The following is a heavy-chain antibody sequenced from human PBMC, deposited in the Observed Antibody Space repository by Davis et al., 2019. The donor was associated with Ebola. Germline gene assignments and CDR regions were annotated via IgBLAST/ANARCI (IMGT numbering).Heavy chain of an antibody. CDR3: ARGYSPKCRGGDCVNDF. D-gene: IGHD2-21*02. CDR1: GYIFSNYD. CDR2: VNPYSGHT. J-gene: IGHJ4*02. Sequence: AASVKVSCKASGYIFSNYDINWVRQASGQGLEWMGWVNPYSGHTGYVEKFKGRVTMTGDPSISTAYMELSSLTIDDTAVYYWARGYSPKCRGGDCVNDFWGQGTLVTVST. V-gene: IGHV1-8*01.